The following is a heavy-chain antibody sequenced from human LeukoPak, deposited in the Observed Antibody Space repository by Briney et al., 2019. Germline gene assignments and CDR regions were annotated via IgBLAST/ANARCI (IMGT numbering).Heavy chain of an antibody. CDR2: INHSGST. CDR1: GGSFSGYY. CDR3: ARTGKYDFWSD. V-gene: IGHV4-34*01. J-gene: IGHJ4*02. Sequence: SETLSLTCAVYGGSFSGYYWSWIRQPPGKGLEWIGEINHSGSTNYNPSLKSRVTISVDTSKNQFSLKLSSVTAADTAVYYCARTGKYDFWSDWGQGTLVTVSS. D-gene: IGHD3-3*01.